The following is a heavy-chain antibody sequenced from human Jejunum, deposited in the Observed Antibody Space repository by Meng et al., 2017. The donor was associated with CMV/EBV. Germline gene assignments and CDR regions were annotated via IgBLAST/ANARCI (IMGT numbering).Heavy chain of an antibody. J-gene: IGHJ4*02. CDR3: ARKYLSGSGIDY. D-gene: IGHD3-10*01. CDR1: GYTFAKYA. Sequence: WKASGYTFAKYAVNWERQAPGQGLKWVGVINSNTGNPMYAPGFTGRFVYSLDTSVNTAYLQINSLRAEDTAVYFCARKYLSGSGIDYWGQGTLVTVSS. CDR2: INSNTGNP. V-gene: IGHV7-4-1*02.